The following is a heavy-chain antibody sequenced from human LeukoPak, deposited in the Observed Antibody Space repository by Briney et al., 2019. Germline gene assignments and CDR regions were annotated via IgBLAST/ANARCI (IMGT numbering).Heavy chain of an antibody. CDR3: ASGDIVVVPAARWSGSFDY. CDR1: GYTLTELS. CDR2: FDPEDGET. D-gene: IGHD2-2*01. J-gene: IGHJ4*02. V-gene: IGHV1-24*01. Sequence: ASVKVSCKVSGYTLTELSMHWVRRAPGKGLEWMGGFDPEDGETIYAQKFQGRVTMTEDTSTDTAYMELSSLRSEDTAVYYCASGDIVVVPAARWSGSFDYWGQGTLVTVSS.